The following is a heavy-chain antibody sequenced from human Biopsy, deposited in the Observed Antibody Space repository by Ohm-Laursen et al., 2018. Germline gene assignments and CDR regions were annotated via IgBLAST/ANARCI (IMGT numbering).Heavy chain of an antibody. CDR1: GGSITSRTHY. Sequence: SDTLSLTCALSGGSITSRTHYWGWIRQTPGKGLEWIGTVYYSGTTYDNPSLKNRVIISVDTSKNQFSLSLKTVTAADTAVYYCARHDLSDFWSGYPNFFDLWGRGTLVTVSS. CDR2: VYYSGTT. CDR3: ARHDLSDFWSGYPNFFDL. V-gene: IGHV4-39*01. J-gene: IGHJ2*01. D-gene: IGHD3-3*01.